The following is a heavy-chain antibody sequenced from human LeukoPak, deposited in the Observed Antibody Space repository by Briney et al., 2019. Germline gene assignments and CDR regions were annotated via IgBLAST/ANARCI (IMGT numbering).Heavy chain of an antibody. V-gene: IGHV4-59*01. CDR3: SSRLWFGESPFVY. CDR1: VGSISSFY. Sequence: PSGTLSLSCTVSVGSISSFYWSWIRQTPGKGLEWIGYIYYSRSTNYNPSPKSRVTISLDKTTTQFSCNLSSMTAADTAVFYCSSRLWFGESPFVYWGQGTLVTVSS. CDR2: IYYSRST. D-gene: IGHD3-10*01. J-gene: IGHJ4*02.